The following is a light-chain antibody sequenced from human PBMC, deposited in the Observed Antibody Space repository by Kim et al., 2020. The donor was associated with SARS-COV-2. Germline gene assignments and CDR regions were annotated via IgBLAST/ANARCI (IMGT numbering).Light chain of an antibody. CDR3: AAWDDSLNGYV. V-gene: IGLV1-44*01. J-gene: IGLJ1*01. Sequence: GQSVTIPAPHSAPTIGSKTLNSSQPRPGTAPKLLIYRNNQRPSGVPDRFSGSKSGTSASLAISGLQSEDEADYYCAAWDDSLNGYVFGTGTKVTVL. CDR1: APTIGSKT. CDR2: RNN.